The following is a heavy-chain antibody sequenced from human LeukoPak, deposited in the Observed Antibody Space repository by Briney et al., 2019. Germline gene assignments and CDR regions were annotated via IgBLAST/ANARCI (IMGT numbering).Heavy chain of an antibody. CDR3: ATARSGYYPYYFDY. D-gene: IGHD3-22*01. V-gene: IGHV4-59*01. CDR1: GGSISSYY. Sequence: SETLSLTCTVTGGSISSYYWSWIRQPPGKGLEWIGYIYYSGSTNYNPSLKSRVTISVDTSKNQFSLKLSSVTAADTAVYYCATARSGYYPYYFDYWGQGTLVTVSS. J-gene: IGHJ4*02. CDR2: IYYSGST.